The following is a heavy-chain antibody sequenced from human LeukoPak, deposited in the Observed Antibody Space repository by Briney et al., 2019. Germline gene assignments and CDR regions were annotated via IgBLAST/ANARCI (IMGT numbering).Heavy chain of an antibody. CDR3: ARVRPFGYYYGSGSSFYYFDY. CDR2: INHSGST. CDR1: GGSFSGYY. V-gene: IGHV4-34*01. Sequence: SETLSLTCAVYGGSFSGYYWSWIRQPPGKGLEWIGEINHSGSTNYNPSLKSRVTISVDTSKNQFSLKLSSVTAADTAVYYCARVRPFGYYYGSGSSFYYFDYWGQGTLVTVSS. D-gene: IGHD3-10*01. J-gene: IGHJ4*02.